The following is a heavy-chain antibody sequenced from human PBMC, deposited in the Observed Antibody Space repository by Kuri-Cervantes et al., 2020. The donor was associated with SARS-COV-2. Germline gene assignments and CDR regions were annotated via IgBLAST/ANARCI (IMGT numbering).Heavy chain of an antibody. CDR3: ASGLDYNWFDP. CDR1: GGSVSSGSYY. Sequence: SETLSLTCTVSGGSVSSGSYYWSWIRQPPGKGLEWIGYIYYSGRTNYNPSLKSRVTISVDTSKNQFSLKLSSVTAADTAVYYCASGLDYNWFDPWGQGTLVTVSS. CDR2: IYYSGRT. D-gene: IGHD3/OR15-3a*01. J-gene: IGHJ5*02. V-gene: IGHV4-61*01.